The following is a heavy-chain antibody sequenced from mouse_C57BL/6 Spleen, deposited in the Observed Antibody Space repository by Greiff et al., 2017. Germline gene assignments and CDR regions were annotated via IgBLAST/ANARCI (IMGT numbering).Heavy chain of an antibody. Sequence: VQLQQPGAELVMPGASVKLSCKASGYTFTSYWMHWVKQRPGQGLEWIGEIDPSDSYTNYNQKFKGKSTLTVDKSSSTAYMQLSSLTSEDSAVYYCAIIAPMDYWGQGTSVTVSS. V-gene: IGHV1-69*01. J-gene: IGHJ4*01. CDR3: AIIAPMDY. CDR1: GYTFTSYW. D-gene: IGHD1-1*01. CDR2: IDPSDSYT.